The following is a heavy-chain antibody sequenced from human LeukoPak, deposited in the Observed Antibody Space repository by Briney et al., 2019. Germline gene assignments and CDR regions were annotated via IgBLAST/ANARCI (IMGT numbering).Heavy chain of an antibody. CDR2: IWYDGSNK. D-gene: IGHD3-22*01. CDR3: ARGVDSSGYYREGRYFDY. V-gene: IGHV3-33*01. CDR1: GFTFSSYG. J-gene: IGHJ4*02. Sequence: GGSLRLSCAASGFTFSSYGMHWVRQAPGKGLEWVAVIWYDGSNKYYADSVKGRFTISRDNSKNTLYLQMNSLRAEDTAVYYCARGVDSSGYYREGRYFDYWGQGTLVTVSS.